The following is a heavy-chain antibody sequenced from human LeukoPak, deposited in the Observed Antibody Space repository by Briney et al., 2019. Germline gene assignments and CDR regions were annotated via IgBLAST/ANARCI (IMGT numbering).Heavy chain of an antibody. V-gene: IGHV3-21*01. J-gene: IGHJ4*02. CDR2: ISNGNSYI. CDR3: AKVATSSHPFDF. Sequence: PGGSLRLSCAASGLTFSSYTMNWVRQAPGQGLEWVSSISNGNSYIYYADPVEGRFTISRDNAKSSLYLQMNSLRPEDTAVYYCAKVATSSHPFDFWGQGTLVTVSS. CDR1: GLTFSSYT.